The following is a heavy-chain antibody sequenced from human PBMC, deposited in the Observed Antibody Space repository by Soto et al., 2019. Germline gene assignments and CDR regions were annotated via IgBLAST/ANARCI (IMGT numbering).Heavy chain of an antibody. V-gene: IGHV5-51*01. Sequence: GESLKISCKGSGFSFSSYWIGWVRQMPGKGLEWMGIIYPSDSDTRYSPSFQGQVTISADKSINTAYLQWSSLKASDTAMYCCGKRSGDYGIDDYYGMDVWGQGTTVTVSS. CDR1: GFSFSSYW. D-gene: IGHD4-17*01. CDR2: IYPSDSDT. CDR3: GKRSGDYGIDDYYGMDV. J-gene: IGHJ6*02.